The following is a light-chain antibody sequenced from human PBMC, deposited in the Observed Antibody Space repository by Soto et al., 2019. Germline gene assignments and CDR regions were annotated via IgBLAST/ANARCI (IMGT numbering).Light chain of an antibody. CDR3: FSYTSSGTYV. CDR1: SSDVGNYKY. Sequence: QSVLTQPASVSGSPGQSITISCTGTSSDVGNYKYVSWYQQHPGKAPKLMIYEVSNRPSGVSNRFSGSKSGNTASLTISGLQAEDETDYYCFSYTSSGTYVFGTGTKVPGL. CDR2: EVS. V-gene: IGLV2-14*01. J-gene: IGLJ1*01.